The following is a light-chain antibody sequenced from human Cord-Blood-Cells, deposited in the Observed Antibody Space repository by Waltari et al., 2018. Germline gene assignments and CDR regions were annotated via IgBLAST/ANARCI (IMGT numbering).Light chain of an antibody. Sequence: DIHMTQSPSSLSASVGDRVTITCRASQSISSYLNWYQPRPGKAPTLLLYAASSLQSGVPSRFSGSGSGTDVTLTSSSLQPGDFATYDCEQSYSTPDSFGQGTKLEIK. CDR1: QSISSY. CDR2: AAS. J-gene: IGKJ2*03. V-gene: IGKV1-39*01. CDR3: EQSYSTPDS.